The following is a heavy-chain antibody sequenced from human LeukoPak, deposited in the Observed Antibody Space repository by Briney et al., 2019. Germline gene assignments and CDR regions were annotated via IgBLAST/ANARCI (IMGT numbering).Heavy chain of an antibody. V-gene: IGHV5-51*01. J-gene: IGHJ3*02. CDR1: GYSFTSYW. CDR3: ARQRSYYDSSGYYYAFDI. D-gene: IGHD3-22*01. Sequence: GEPLKISCKGSGYSFTSYWIGWVRQMPGKGLEWMGIIYPGDSDTRYSPSSQGQVTISADKSISTAYLQWSSLKASDTAMYYCARQRSYYDSSGYYYAFDIWGQGTMVTVSS. CDR2: IYPGDSDT.